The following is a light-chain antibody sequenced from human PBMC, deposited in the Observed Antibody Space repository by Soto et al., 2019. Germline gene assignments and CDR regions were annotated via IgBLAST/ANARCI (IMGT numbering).Light chain of an antibody. CDR3: CSYAGSYTL. CDR2: DVS. J-gene: IGLJ2*01. V-gene: IGLV2-11*01. CDR1: SSDVGGYNY. Sequence: QSVLTQPRSVSGSPGQSVTISCTGTSSDVGGYNYVSWYQQYPGKAPKLMIYDVSKRPSGVPDRFSGSKSGNTASLTISGLQAEDEADYYCCSYAGSYTLFGGGTKLTVL.